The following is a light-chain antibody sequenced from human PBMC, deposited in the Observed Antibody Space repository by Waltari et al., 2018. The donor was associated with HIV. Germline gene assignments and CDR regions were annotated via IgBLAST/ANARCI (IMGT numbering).Light chain of an antibody. CDR3: CSYAGSNTWV. Sequence: QSALTQPASVSGSPGQSITISCTGTSSDVGSYNLVSWYQQHPGKAPKLMIYEVSKPPSGVSNRFSGAKSGNTASLTISGLQAEDEADYYCCSYAGSNTWVFGGGTKLTVL. CDR1: SSDVGSYNL. J-gene: IGLJ3*02. V-gene: IGLV2-23*02. CDR2: EVS.